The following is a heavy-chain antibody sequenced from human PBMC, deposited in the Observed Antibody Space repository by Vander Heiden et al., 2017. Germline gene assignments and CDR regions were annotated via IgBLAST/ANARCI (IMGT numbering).Heavy chain of an antibody. J-gene: IGHJ4*02. D-gene: IGHD1-26*01. CDR1: GFTFSSYS. Sequence: EVQLVESGGGLVKPGGSLRLPWAASGFTFSSYSMNWVRQATGKGLEWVSSISSSSSYIYYADSVKGRFTISRDNAKNSLYLKMNSLRAEDTAVYYCARDWSGSYPHWGQGTLVTVSS. V-gene: IGHV3-21*01. CDR3: ARDWSGSYPH. CDR2: ISSSSSYI.